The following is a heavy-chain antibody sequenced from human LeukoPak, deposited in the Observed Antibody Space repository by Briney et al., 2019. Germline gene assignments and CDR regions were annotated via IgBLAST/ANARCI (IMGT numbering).Heavy chain of an antibody. Sequence: ASVKVSCKASGGTFSSYAISWVRQAPGQGLEWMGGIIPIFGTANYAQKFQGRVTITADESTSTAYMELSSLRSEDTAVYYCAREHRYYDSSGYYYGYWGQGTLVTVSS. CDR2: IIPIFGTA. CDR1: GGTFSSYA. J-gene: IGHJ4*02. V-gene: IGHV1-69*13. CDR3: AREHRYYDSSGYYYGY. D-gene: IGHD3-22*01.